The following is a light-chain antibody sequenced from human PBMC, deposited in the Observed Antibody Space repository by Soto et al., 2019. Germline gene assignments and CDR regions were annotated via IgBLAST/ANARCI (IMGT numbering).Light chain of an antibody. J-gene: IGKJ5*01. Sequence: EIVLTQSPATLSLSPGERATLSCRASRSVRSYLAWYQQKPAQAPRLLIYDASNRAAGIPDRVSGSGSETDFTLHISKLEPEDFAVYYCQQRYALLPITFGQGTRLEIK. CDR3: QQRYALLPIT. V-gene: IGKV3-11*01. CDR1: RSVRSY. CDR2: DAS.